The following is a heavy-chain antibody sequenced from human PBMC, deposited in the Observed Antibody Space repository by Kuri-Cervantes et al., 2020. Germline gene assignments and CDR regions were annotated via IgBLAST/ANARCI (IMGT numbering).Heavy chain of an antibody. CDR1: GFTFSIYS. D-gene: IGHD1-1*01. Sequence: GESLKISCEASGFTFSIYSMNWVRQAPGKGLEWVSYIGHSNTISYADSVKGRFTASRDNAKNSLHLLMNSLRAEDTALYYCAKARTNWNDGFIFYFDYWGQGTLVTVSS. CDR3: AKARTNWNDGFIFYFDY. V-gene: IGHV3-48*01. CDR2: IGHSNTI. J-gene: IGHJ4*02.